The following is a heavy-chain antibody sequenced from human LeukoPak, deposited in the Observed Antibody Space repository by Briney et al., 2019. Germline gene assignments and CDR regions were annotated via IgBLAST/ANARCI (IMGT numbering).Heavy chain of an antibody. V-gene: IGHV5-51*01. CDR3: ARRGLYSSSWYGASYYMDV. D-gene: IGHD6-13*01. CDR1: GYSFTSYW. Sequence: GESLKISCKGSGYSFTSYWIGWVRQMPGKGLEWMGIIYPGDSDTRYSPSFQGQVTISADKSISTAYLQWSSLKASDTAMYYCARRGLYSSSWYGASYYMDVWGKGTTVTVSS. J-gene: IGHJ6*03. CDR2: IYPGDSDT.